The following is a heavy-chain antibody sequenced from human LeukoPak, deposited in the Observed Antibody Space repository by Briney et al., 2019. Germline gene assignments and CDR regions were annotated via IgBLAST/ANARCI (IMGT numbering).Heavy chain of an antibody. J-gene: IGHJ4*02. CDR1: GFTFRSYA. D-gene: IGHD6-19*01. CDR3: AKDSPPVGYTSGWSSNSFDH. V-gene: IGHV3-23*01. CDR2: VTGGGGTT. Sequence: LAGGSLRLSCAASGFTFRSYAMSWVRQAPGKGLEWVATVTGGGGTTYYADSVKGRFTISRDNSKNTVYLQLNSLRADDTAVYYCAKDSPPVGYTSGWSSNSFDHWGQGTLVTVSS.